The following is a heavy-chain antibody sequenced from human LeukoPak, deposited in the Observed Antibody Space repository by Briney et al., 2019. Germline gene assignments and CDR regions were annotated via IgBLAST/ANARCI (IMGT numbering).Heavy chain of an antibody. Sequence: ASVKVSCKASGYTFTSYDINWVRQATGQGLEWMGWMNPNSGNTGYAQKFQGRVTMTEDTSTDTAYMELSRLRSDDTAVYYCAREGYYCSGGSCYFDYWGQGTLVTVSS. CDR3: AREGYYCSGGSCYFDY. CDR2: MNPNSGNT. D-gene: IGHD2-15*01. V-gene: IGHV1-8*01. J-gene: IGHJ4*02. CDR1: GYTFTSYD.